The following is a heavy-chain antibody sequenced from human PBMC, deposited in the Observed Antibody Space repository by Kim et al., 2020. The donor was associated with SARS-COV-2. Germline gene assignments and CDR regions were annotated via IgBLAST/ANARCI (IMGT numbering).Heavy chain of an antibody. Sequence: ASVKVSCKASGYTFTSYGISWVRQAPGQGLEWLGWISAYNGNTNYAQKLQGRVTMTTDTSTSTAYMELRSLRSDDTAVYYCAREGGILWFGEFDAFDIWGQGTMVTVSS. CDR3: AREGGILWFGEFDAFDI. V-gene: IGHV1-18*04. J-gene: IGHJ3*02. CDR2: ISAYNGNT. D-gene: IGHD3-10*01. CDR1: GYTFTSYG.